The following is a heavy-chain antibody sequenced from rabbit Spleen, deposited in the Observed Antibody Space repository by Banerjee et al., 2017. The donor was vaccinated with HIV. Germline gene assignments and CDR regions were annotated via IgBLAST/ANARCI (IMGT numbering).Heavy chain of an antibody. Sequence: QEQLVESGGGLVQPEGSLTLTCTASGFSFSNSYYMCWVRQAPGKGLEWIACISGNTYYASWAKGRFTISKTSSTTVTLQMTSLTAADTATYFCARSHDDYGGLWGPGTLVTVS. J-gene: IGHJ4*01. CDR2: ISGNT. CDR3: ARSHDDYGGL. V-gene: IGHV1S45*01. CDR1: GFSFSNSYY. D-gene: IGHD2-1*01.